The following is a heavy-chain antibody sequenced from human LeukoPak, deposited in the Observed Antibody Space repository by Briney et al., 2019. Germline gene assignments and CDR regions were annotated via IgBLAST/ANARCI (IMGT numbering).Heavy chain of an antibody. D-gene: IGHD5-24*01. CDR3: ARGSYVEMVPYYYYGMDV. J-gene: IGHJ6*02. CDR2: ISAYNGNT. V-gene: IGHV1-18*01. CDR1: GYTFTSYG. Sequence: GASVKVSCKASGYTFTSYGISWVRQAPGQGLEWMGWISAYNGNTNYAQKLQGRVTMTTDTSTSTAYMGLRSLRSDDTAVYYCARGSYVEMVPYYYYGMDVWGQGTTVTVSS.